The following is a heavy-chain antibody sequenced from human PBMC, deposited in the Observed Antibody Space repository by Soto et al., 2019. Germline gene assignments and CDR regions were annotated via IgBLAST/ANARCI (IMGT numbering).Heavy chain of an antibody. CDR3: ARERSRTPYGGPDY. CDR1: GYSISSGYY. CDR2: IYHSGST. J-gene: IGHJ4*02. D-gene: IGHD4-17*01. V-gene: IGHV4-38-2*02. Sequence: SETLSLTCAVSGYSISSGYYWGWIRQPPGKGLEWIGSIYHSGSTYYNPSLKSRVTISVDTSKNQFSLKLSSVTAADTAVYYCARERSRTPYGGPDYWGQGTLVTVSS.